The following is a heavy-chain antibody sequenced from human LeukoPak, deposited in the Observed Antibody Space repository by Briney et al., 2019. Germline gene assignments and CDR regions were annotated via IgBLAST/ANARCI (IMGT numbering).Heavy chain of an antibody. CDR2: ISAYNGNT. D-gene: IGHD2-2*01. V-gene: IGHV1-18*04. CDR1: GGSFRDYC. J-gene: IGHJ6*03. CDR3: ARIVGYCSSTSCSYYYMDV. Sequence: ASVKVSCKASGGSFRDYCISWVRQAPGQGLEWMGWISAYNGNTNYAQKLQGRVTMTTDTSTSTAYMELRSLRSDDTAVYYCARIVGYCSSTSCSYYYMDVWGKGTTVTVSS.